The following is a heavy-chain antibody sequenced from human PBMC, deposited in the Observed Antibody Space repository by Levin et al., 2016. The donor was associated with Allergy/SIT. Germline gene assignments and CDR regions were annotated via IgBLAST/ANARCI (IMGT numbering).Heavy chain of an antibody. D-gene: IGHD2-15*01. CDR1: GLTFSSNG. V-gene: IGHV3-30*03. CDR3: ATDSGCNYGLLKS. J-gene: IGHJ4*02. CDR2: VSCDGRNK. Sequence: GESLKISCAASGLTFSSNGVHWVRQAPGKGLEWVAIVSCDGRNKFYADSVRGRFTVSSDSSKNTVYLEMNSLTSVDTAVYYCATDSGCNYGLLKSWGLGTLVAVSS.